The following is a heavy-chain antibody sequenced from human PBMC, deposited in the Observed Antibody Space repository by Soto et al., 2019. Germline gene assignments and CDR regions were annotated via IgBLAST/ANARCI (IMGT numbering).Heavy chain of an antibody. D-gene: IGHD3-10*01. CDR1: GFTFGDHV. Sequence: GGSLRLSCAASGFTFGDHVMSWVRQAPGKGLEWVSVISGSGAITYYADSVEGRFTISRDNAKNTLYLQMNSLRAEDTAVYYCAKGLLIMVRKVIITPQYYYGMDVWGQGTTVTVS. CDR3: AKGLLIMVRKVIITPQYYYGMDV. CDR2: ISGSGAIT. V-gene: IGHV3-23*01. J-gene: IGHJ6*02.